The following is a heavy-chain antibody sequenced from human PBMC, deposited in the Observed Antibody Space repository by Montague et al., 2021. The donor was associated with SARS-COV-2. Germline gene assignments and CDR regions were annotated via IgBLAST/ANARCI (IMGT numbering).Heavy chain of an antibody. CDR2: INSDGSST. Sequence: SLRLSCAASGFTFRSYWMHWVRQAPGKGLVWVSRINSDGSSTGYADSVKGRFIISRDNAKNTLYLQMNSLRAEDTAVYYCARSIGDFWSGYEDYYSAMGVWGQGTTVTVSS. CDR1: GFTFRSYW. CDR3: ARSIGDFWSGYEDYYSAMGV. J-gene: IGHJ6*02. V-gene: IGHV3-74*01. D-gene: IGHD3-3*01.